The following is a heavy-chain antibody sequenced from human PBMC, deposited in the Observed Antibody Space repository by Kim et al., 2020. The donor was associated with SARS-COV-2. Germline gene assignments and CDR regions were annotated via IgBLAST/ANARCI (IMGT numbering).Heavy chain of an antibody. CDR2: T. CDR3: ARGSGGNPTDY. V-gene: IGHV4-34*01. J-gene: IGHJ4*02. Sequence: TNYNPSLKSRVTISVDTSKNQFSLKLSSVTAADTAVYYCARGSGGNPTDYWGQGTLVTVSS. D-gene: IGHD1-26*01.